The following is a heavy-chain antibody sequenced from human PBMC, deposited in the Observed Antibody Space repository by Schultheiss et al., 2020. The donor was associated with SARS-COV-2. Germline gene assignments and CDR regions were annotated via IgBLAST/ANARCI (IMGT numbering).Heavy chain of an antibody. J-gene: IGHJ4*02. D-gene: IGHD3-10*01. CDR3: VRDQDFYASGSYMD. CDR1: GFTFSSYE. V-gene: IGHV3-23*01. CDR2: IRGSGDGT. Sequence: GGSLRLSCAASGFTFSSYEMNWVRQAPGKGLEWVSAIRGSGDGTYYADSVKGRFTISRDNSKNTLYLQMNSLRAEDTAVYYCVRDQDFYASGSYMDWGQGTLVTVSS.